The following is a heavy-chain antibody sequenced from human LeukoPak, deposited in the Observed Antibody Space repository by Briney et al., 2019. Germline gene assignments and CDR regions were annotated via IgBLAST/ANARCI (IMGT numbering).Heavy chain of an antibody. V-gene: IGHV3-9*03. CDR2: ISWNSGSI. CDR3: AKGSGSSWYGFDAFDI. J-gene: IGHJ3*02. D-gene: IGHD6-13*01. CDR1: GFTFDDYA. Sequence: GGSLRLSCAASGFTFDDYAMHWVRQAPGKGLEWVSGISWNSGSIGYADSVKGRFTISRDNAKNSLYLQMNSLRAEDMALYCCAKGSGSSWYGFDAFDIWGQGTMVTVSS.